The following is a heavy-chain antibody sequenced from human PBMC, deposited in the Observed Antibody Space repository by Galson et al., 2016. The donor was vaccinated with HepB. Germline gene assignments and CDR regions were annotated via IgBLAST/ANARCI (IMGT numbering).Heavy chain of an antibody. CDR1: GFTFNRYT. V-gene: IGHV3-21*01. J-gene: IGHJ4*02. Sequence: SLRLSCAASGFTFNRYTMVWVRQAPGDGLEWVSSISPSSRYKHWAGSLEGRFAISRDNAKKSLYLQMNSLRAEDTAVYYCARAQGDRSGDDGHLDSWGQGTLVTVSS. CDR2: ISPSSRYK. D-gene: IGHD3-10*01. CDR3: ARAQGDRSGDDGHLDS.